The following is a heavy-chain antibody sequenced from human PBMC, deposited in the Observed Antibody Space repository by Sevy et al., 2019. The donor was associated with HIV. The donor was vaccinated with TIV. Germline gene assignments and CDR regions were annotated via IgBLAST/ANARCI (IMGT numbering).Heavy chain of an antibody. CDR1: GFTFSKYA. J-gene: IGHJ6*02. CDR2: ISVSGGFT. Sequence: GGSLRLSCAASGFTFSKYAMTWVRQAPGKGLEWVSAISVSGGFTYYADSVMGRFTTSRDNSKNTLYLQINSLRSEDTAVYYCATDAPLYPAAIPGTKGMDVWGQGTTVTVS. D-gene: IGHD2-2*02. CDR3: ATDAPLYPAAIPGTKGMDV. V-gene: IGHV3-23*01.